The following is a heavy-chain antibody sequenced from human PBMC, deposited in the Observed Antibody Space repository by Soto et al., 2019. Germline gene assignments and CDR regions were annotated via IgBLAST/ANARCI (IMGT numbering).Heavy chain of an antibody. CDR3: ARGVGATKTGGAFDV. D-gene: IGHD1-26*01. V-gene: IGHV4-30-4*01. J-gene: IGHJ3*01. Sequence: SETLSLTCTVSGGSISSGDYYWSWIRQPPGKGLEWIGYISYSGSTYYNPSLKSRLTISVDRSKNQFSLKLSSVTAADTAVYYCARGVGATKTGGAFDVWGQGTMVTVSS. CDR1: GGSISSGDYY. CDR2: ISYSGST.